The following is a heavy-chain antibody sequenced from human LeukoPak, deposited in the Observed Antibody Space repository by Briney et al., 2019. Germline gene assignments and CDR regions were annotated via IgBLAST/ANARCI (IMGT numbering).Heavy chain of an antibody. CDR1: GYTFTSYD. D-gene: IGHD5-12*01. Sequence: GASVKVSCKASGYTFTSYDINWVRQATGQGLEWMGWMNPNSGNTGYAQKLQGRVTMTTDTSTSTAYMELRSLRSDDTAVYYCARDGGYHFDYWGQGTLVTVSS. J-gene: IGHJ4*02. CDR3: ARDGGYHFDY. CDR2: MNPNSGNT. V-gene: IGHV1-8*02.